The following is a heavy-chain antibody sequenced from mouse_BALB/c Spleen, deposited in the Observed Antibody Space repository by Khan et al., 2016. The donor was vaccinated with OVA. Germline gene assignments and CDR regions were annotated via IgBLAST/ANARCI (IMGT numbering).Heavy chain of an antibody. CDR3: ARVGNYWYFDV. J-gene: IGHJ1*01. V-gene: IGHV9-3-1*01. Sequence: QIQLVQSGPELKKPGETVKISCKASGYTFTNYGMNWVKQAPGKALKWMGWINTYTGEPTYADDFKGRFAFSLETSATTAYLQINNLKNEDTATYCWARVGNYWYFDVWGAGTTVTVSS. CDR1: GYTFTNYG. D-gene: IGHD2-1*01. CDR2: INTYTGEP.